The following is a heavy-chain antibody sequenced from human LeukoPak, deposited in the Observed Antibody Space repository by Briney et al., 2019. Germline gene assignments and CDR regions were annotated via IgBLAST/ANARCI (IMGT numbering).Heavy chain of an antibody. CDR1: GYNFYNSW. CDR3: ARELPGSYGELLAFDF. J-gene: IGHJ4*02. D-gene: IGHD1-26*01. V-gene: IGHV5-51*01. Sequence: GESVKISCKGSGYNFYNSWLGWVRQRPGRGLEWMGLTFPGDSDTRYSPSFQGQVTMSVDKSINTAYLQWSSLKASDSALYYCARELPGSYGELLAFDFWGPGTLVTVSS. CDR2: TFPGDSDT.